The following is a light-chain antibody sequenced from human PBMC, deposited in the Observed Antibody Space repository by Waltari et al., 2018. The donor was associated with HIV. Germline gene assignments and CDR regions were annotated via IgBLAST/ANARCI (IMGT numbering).Light chain of an antibody. Sequence: QSVLTQPRSVSGSPGLSVTIPCTGTSSDIGAHDYVSWFQKHPDKSPKLIIFDVFRRPSGVPDRFSGSKSGNTASLTISGLQTDDEAEYYCCSYGGSRNLLFGGGTHLTV. V-gene: IGLV2-11*01. J-gene: IGLJ2*01. CDR2: DVF. CDR1: SSDIGAHDY. CDR3: CSYGGSRNLL.